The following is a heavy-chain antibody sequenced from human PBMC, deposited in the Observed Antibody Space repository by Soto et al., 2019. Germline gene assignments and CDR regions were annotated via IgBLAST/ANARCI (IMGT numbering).Heavy chain of an antibody. CDR1: GFTFSTYS. CDR3: ARRYGDYEGDDY. V-gene: IGHV3-48*02. CDR2: IGSSVPTI. J-gene: IGHJ4*02. Sequence: DVQMVESGGGLVQPGGSLRLSCAASGFTFSTYSLNWVRQAPGKGLEWVSYIGSSVPTIYYADSVRGRFTTSRDNARNSLSLQMNSLRDDDTAVYYCARRYGDYEGDDYLGQGTLVTVSS. D-gene: IGHD4-17*01.